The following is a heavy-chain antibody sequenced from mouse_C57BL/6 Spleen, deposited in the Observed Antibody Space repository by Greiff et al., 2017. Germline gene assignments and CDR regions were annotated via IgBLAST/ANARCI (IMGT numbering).Heavy chain of an antibody. Sequence: VQLQQPGAELVKPGASVKLSCKASGYTFTSYWMHWVKQRPGRGLEWIGRIDPNSGGTKYNEKFKGTATMTVDKSSITAYMQLRSLTSEDSAVYYCGRGFTGPLDYWGQGTTLTVSS. CDR3: GRGFTGPLDY. J-gene: IGHJ2*01. D-gene: IGHD1-1*01. CDR2: IDPNSGGT. V-gene: IGHV1-72*01. CDR1: GYTFTSYW.